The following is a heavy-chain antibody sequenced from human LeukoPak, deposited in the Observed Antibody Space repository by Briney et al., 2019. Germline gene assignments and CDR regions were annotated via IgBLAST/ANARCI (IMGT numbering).Heavy chain of an antibody. J-gene: IGHJ3*02. V-gene: IGHV3-21*01. Sequence: GGSLRLSCAASGFTFSSYSMNWVRQAPGKGLEWVSSISSSSSYIYYADSVKGRFTISRDNAKNSLHLQMNSLGAEDTAVYYCAGQYSSGWYPRGAFDIWGQGTMVTVSS. D-gene: IGHD6-19*01. CDR1: GFTFSSYS. CDR2: ISSSSSYI. CDR3: AGQYSSGWYPRGAFDI.